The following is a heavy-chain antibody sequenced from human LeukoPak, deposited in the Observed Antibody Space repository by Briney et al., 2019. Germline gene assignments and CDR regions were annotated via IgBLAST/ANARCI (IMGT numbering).Heavy chain of an antibody. CDR1: GFSLSTSAVG. J-gene: IGHJ4*02. V-gene: IGHV2-5*02. CDR2: IYWDDDK. CDR3: AHSPLGGRGRGGSCFDS. D-gene: IGHD2-15*01. Sequence: SGPTLAKPKQTLTLTCTFSGFSLSTSAVGVGWIRQPPGKALEWLALIYWDDDKRYSPSLKSRLTITRDTSRSQVVLSMTTMDPVDTATYYCAHSPLGGRGRGGSCFDSWGQGTLVTASS.